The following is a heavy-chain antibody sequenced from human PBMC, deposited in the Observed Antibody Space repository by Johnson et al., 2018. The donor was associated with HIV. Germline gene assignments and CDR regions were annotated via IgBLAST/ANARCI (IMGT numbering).Heavy chain of an antibody. V-gene: IGHV3-20*04. Sequence: EVQLLESGGGVVRPGGSLRLSCAASGFTFGYYDMTWVRQAPGKGLEWVCGINWNGGSTDYADSVRGRFTISRDDAKNSLYLQRHRLRAEDTAVYYCARERSYPSGSGRDAFDIWGQGTMVTVSS. CDR1: GFTFGYYD. CDR3: ARERSYPSGSGRDAFDI. CDR2: INWNGGST. J-gene: IGHJ3*02. D-gene: IGHD3-10*01.